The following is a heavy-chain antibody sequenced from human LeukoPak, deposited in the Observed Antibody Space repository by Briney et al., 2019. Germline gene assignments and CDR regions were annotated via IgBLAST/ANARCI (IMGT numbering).Heavy chain of an antibody. D-gene: IGHD6-13*01. J-gene: IGHJ3*02. Sequence: SVKVSCKASGGTFSSYAISWVRQAPGQGLEWMGRIIPILGIANYAQKFQGRVTITADKSTSTAYMELSSLRSEDTAVYYCARGRRSSSWYDAFDIWGQGTMVTVSS. V-gene: IGHV1-69*04. CDR1: GGTFSSYA. CDR2: IIPILGIA. CDR3: ARGRRSSSWYDAFDI.